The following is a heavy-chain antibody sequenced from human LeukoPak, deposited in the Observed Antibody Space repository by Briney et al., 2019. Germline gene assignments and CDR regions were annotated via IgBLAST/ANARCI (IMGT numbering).Heavy chain of an antibody. CDR3: ARAAEDSYFDY. D-gene: IGHD2-15*01. J-gene: IGHJ4*02. CDR1: GGSISSGGYS. Sequence: PSETLSLTCAVSGGSISSGGYSWSWIRQPPGKGLGWIGYIYHSGSTYYNPSLKSRVTISVDRSKNQFSLKLSSVTAADTAVYYCARAAEDSYFDYWGQGTLVTVSS. CDR2: IYHSGST. V-gene: IGHV4-30-2*01.